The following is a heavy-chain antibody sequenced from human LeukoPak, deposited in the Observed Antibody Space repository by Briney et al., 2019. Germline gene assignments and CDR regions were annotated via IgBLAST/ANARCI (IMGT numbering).Heavy chain of an antibody. V-gene: IGHV3-23*01. CDR3: AKPPYYYGSGSYYDAFDI. CDR1: GFTFNIYA. CDR2: VSGSGGST. Sequence: GGSLRLSCAASGFTFNIYAMSWVRQAPGKGLEWVSAVSGSGGSTYYADSVKGRFTISRDNSKNTLFLQMNSLRTGDTAVYYRAKPPYYYGSGSYYDAFDIWGQGTMVTVSS. J-gene: IGHJ3*02. D-gene: IGHD3-10*01.